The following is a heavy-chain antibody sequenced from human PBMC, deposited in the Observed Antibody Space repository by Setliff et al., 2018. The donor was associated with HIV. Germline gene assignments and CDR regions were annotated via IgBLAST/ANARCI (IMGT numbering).Heavy chain of an antibody. CDR3: ATSTSRFFWNGFYQGGFGSRNSHSFEN. J-gene: IGHJ4*02. CDR1: QYTFTGHY. D-gene: IGHD3-3*01. Sequence: GASVKVSCKASQYTFTGHYMHWVRQAPGQGLEWVGWINPSSGGTNYAQKFQGRVTMTRDTSISTASMELSSLKSDDTAMYYCATSTSRFFWNGFYQGGFGSRNSHSFENWGQGTLVTVSS. CDR2: INPSSGGT. V-gene: IGHV1-2*02.